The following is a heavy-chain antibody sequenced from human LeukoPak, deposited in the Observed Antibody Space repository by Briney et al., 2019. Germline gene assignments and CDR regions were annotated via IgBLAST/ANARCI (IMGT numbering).Heavy chain of an antibody. CDR1: DLTINSYS. CDR3: ARGYSSSWSIFDY. J-gene: IGHJ4*02. D-gene: IGHD6-13*01. Sequence: GGSLRLSCAASDLTINSYSMNLLRQAPGKGLEWDSSISSSSRYIYYTDSVKGRFTLCRDNAKNSLYLQMNSLRAEDTAVYYCARGYSSSWSIFDYWGQGTLVTVSS. CDR2: ISSSSRYI. V-gene: IGHV3-21*01.